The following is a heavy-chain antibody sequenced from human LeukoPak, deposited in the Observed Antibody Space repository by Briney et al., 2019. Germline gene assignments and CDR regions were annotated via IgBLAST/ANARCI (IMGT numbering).Heavy chain of an antibody. V-gene: IGHV1-69*05. CDR2: IIPIFGTA. CDR3: AREVYSGSYPYFDY. J-gene: IGHJ4*02. D-gene: IGHD1-26*01. CDR1: GCTFSSYA. Sequence: AVKVSCKAAGCTFSSYAISWVRQAPGQGLEWMGGIIPIFGTANYAQKFQGRVTITTDESTSTAYMELSSLRSEDTAVYYCAREVYSGSYPYFDYWGQGTLVTVAS.